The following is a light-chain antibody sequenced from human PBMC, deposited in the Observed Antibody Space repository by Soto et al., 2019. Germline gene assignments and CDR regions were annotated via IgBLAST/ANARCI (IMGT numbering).Light chain of an antibody. J-gene: IGKJ5*01. Sequence: RMTQSPSSLSASLLDTVTITCRASQDIGSVLAWYQQKPGKAPKLLIYDASSLESGVPSRFSGSGSGTEFTLTISSLQPDDFATYYCQQYNSYSPTLGQGTRLEIK. CDR3: QQYNSYSPT. V-gene: IGKV1-5*01. CDR1: QDIGSV. CDR2: DAS.